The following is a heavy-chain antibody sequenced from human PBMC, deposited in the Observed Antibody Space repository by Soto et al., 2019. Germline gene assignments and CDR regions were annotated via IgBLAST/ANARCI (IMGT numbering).Heavy chain of an antibody. CDR2: INPNSGGT. V-gene: IGHV1-2*04. CDR1: GYTFTGYY. D-gene: IGHD2-15*01. Sequence: ASVKVSCKASGYTFTGYYMHWVRQAPGQGLEWMGRINPNSGGTNYAQKFQGWVTMTRDTSISTAYMELSRLRSDDTAVYYCARVMRYCSGGSCLGDAFDIWGQGTMVTVSS. J-gene: IGHJ3*02. CDR3: ARVMRYCSGGSCLGDAFDI.